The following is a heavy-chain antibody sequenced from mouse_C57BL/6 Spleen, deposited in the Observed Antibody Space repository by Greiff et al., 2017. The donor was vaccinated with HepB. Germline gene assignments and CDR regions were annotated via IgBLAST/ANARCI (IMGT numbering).Heavy chain of an antibody. V-gene: IGHV1-26*01. Sequence: EVQLQQSGPELVKPGASVKISCKASGYTFTDYYMNWVKQSHGKSLEWIGDINPNNGGTSYNQKFKGKATLTVDKSSSTAYMELRSLTSEDSAVYYCARSVTGDWYFDVWGTGTTVTVSS. CDR3: ARSVTGDWYFDV. D-gene: IGHD2-13*01. CDR2: INPNNGGT. CDR1: GYTFTDYY. J-gene: IGHJ1*03.